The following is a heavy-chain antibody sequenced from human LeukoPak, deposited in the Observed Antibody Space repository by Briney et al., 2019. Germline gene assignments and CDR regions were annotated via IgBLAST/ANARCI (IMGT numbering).Heavy chain of an antibody. CDR2: ISSSGSTT. J-gene: IGHJ4*02. D-gene: IGHD3-22*01. Sequence: GGSLRLSCAASGFTFSSYEMNWVRQAPGKGLEWVSYISSSGSTTYYADSVKGRFTISRDNAKNSLYLQMNSLRAEDTAVYYCARGYYDSSGYYPGGYRGQGTLVTVSS. CDR1: GFTFSSYE. CDR3: ARGYYDSSGYYPGGY. V-gene: IGHV3-48*03.